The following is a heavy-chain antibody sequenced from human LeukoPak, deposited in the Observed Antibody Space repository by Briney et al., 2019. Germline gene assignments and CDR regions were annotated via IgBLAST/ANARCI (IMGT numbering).Heavy chain of an antibody. CDR2: INPNSGGT. J-gene: IGHJ3*02. Sequence: ASVKVSCKASGYTFTGYYMHWVRQAPGQGLEWMGWINPNSGGTNYAQKFQGRVTMTRDTSISTAYMELSSLRSEDAAVYYCARVTQNNSYGYGAFDIWGQGTMVTVSS. CDR1: GYTFTGYY. CDR3: ARVTQNNSYGYGAFDI. V-gene: IGHV1-2*02. D-gene: IGHD5-18*01.